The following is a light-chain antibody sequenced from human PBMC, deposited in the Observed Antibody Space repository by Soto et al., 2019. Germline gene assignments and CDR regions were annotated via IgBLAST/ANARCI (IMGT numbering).Light chain of an antibody. Sequence: QSALTQPASVSGSPGQSITISCTGTSSDVGGYNYVSWYQQHPGKAPKLMISEVTNRPSGVSNRFSGSKSGNTASLAISGRQDEDEADYYCSSYTSSSTWVFGGGTQLTVL. CDR3: SSYTSSSTWV. CDR1: SSDVGGYNY. V-gene: IGLV2-14*01. J-gene: IGLJ7*01. CDR2: EVT.